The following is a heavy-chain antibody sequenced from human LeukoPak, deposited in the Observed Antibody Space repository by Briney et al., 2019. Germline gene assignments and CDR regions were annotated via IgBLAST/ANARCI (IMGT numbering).Heavy chain of an antibody. D-gene: IGHD4-17*01. CDR2: ISSSSSYI. CDR1: GFIFSSYS. V-gene: IGHV3-21*01. Sequence: PGRSLRLSCAASGFIFSSYSMNWVRQAPGKGLEWVSSISSSSSYIYYADSVKGRFTISRDNAKNSLYLQMNSLRAEDTAVYYCARGHDYGDYTWGQGTLITVSS. J-gene: IGHJ5*02. CDR3: ARGHDYGDYT.